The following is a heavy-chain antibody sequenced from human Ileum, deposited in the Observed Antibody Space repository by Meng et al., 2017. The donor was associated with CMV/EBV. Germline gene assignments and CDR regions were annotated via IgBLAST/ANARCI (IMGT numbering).Heavy chain of an antibody. CDR3: ARSIKYQLLSEWAMDV. D-gene: IGHD2-2*01. Sequence: SGDTFNTYAINWVRQAPGQGLEWMGGIIPIFGTAVYAQKFKGRVTITTDESTTTAYMELSSLTSEDTAVYYCARSIKYQLLSEWAMDVWGQGTLVTVSS. CDR2: IIPIFGTA. J-gene: IGHJ6*02. CDR1: GDTFNTYA. V-gene: IGHV1-69*05.